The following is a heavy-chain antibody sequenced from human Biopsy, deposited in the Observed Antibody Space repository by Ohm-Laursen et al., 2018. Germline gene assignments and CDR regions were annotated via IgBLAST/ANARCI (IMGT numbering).Heavy chain of an antibody. V-gene: IGHV3-9*01. CDR1: GFTFGDYT. Sequence: RSLRLSCSASGFTFGDYTMHWVRQAPGKGLEWVSGIRRNSAIIDYADSVRGRFTISRDNARRFLFLQMNNLKSEDTAFYYCARDRGGARYGMDVWGRGTTVTVSS. CDR3: ARDRGGARYGMDV. CDR2: IRRNSAII. D-gene: IGHD1-26*01. J-gene: IGHJ6*02.